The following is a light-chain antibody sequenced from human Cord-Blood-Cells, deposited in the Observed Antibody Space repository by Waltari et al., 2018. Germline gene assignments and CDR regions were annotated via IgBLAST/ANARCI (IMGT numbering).Light chain of an antibody. CDR3: QQSYSTPYT. Sequence: IQVTQSPSSLSASVGDRVTITCRASQSISSYLNWYQQKPGKAPKLLIYAASSLTSGVPSRFSGSGSGTDFTLTISSLQPEDFATYYCQQSYSTPYTFGQGTKLEIK. CDR1: QSISSY. J-gene: IGKJ2*01. CDR2: AAS. V-gene: IGKV1-39*01.